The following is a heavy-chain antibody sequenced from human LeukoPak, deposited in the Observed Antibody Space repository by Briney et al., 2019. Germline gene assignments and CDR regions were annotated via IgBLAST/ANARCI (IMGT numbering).Heavy chain of an antibody. CDR2: IYFSET. Sequence: PSGTLSLTCTVTGGSSSDTTYYWACTRQPPGRGRECLGSIYFSETKYKPSLKGRFTISVDTSKNQFFLKLSSVTAADTAVYYCVRRSKLIISRGGFDIWGQGTMVTVSA. J-gene: IGHJ3*02. CDR1: GGSSSDTTYY. CDR3: VRRSKLIISRGGFDI. V-gene: IGHV4-39*01. D-gene: IGHD2-15*01.